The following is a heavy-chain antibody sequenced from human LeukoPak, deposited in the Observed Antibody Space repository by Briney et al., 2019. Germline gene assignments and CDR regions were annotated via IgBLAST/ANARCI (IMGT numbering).Heavy chain of an antibody. Sequence: GTSLRLSCAASAFTFSNYGMHWVPQAPGKGLEWVAVVSYDGSDRYYVDSVKGRFTISRDNSRNTLFLQLNSLRAEDTAMYYCATGTFLYYFDYWGQGALVTVSS. CDR2: VSYDGSDR. CDR1: AFTFSNYG. CDR3: ATGTFLYYFDY. D-gene: IGHD3-16*01. J-gene: IGHJ4*02. V-gene: IGHV3-30*03.